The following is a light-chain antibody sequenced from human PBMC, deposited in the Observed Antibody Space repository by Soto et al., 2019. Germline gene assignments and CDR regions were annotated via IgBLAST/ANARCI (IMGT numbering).Light chain of an antibody. Sequence: QSVLTQPRQVSGSPGQSVTISCTGTSSEVGGYNYVSWYQQHPGKAPKLMIYDVSKRPSGVPDRFSGSKSGNTASLSIAGLPAEDEADYYCCAYAGSYTWVFGGGTTLTVL. CDR3: CAYAGSYTWV. V-gene: IGLV2-11*01. CDR2: DVS. J-gene: IGLJ3*02. CDR1: SSEVGGYNY.